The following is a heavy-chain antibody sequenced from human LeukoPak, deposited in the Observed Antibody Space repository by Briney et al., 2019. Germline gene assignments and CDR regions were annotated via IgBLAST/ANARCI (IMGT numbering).Heavy chain of an antibody. Sequence: ASVKVSCKASGGTFSSYGISWVRQAPGQGLEWMGWISGDNGDTYYAQKLQGRVTMTSDTSTSTAFMELRSLRSDDTAVYYCARDCDRSGYYCYWGQGTLVTVSS. CDR3: ARDCDRSGYYCY. CDR2: ISGDNGDT. J-gene: IGHJ4*02. CDR1: GGTFSSYG. V-gene: IGHV1-18*01. D-gene: IGHD3-22*01.